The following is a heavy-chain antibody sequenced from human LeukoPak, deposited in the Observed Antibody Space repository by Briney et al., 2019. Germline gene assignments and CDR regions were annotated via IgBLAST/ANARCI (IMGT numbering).Heavy chain of an antibody. CDR1: GYTFTSYY. CDR3: ARGRQPNSYYDYVWGSYPWDC. J-gene: IGHJ4*02. Sequence: ASVKVSCKASGYTFTSYYMHWVRQAPGQGLEWMGIINPSGGSTSYAQKFQGRVTMTRDTSTSTVYMELSSLRSDDTAVYYCARGRQPNSYYDYVWGSYPWDCWGQGTLVTVSS. D-gene: IGHD3-16*02. CDR2: INPSGGST. V-gene: IGHV1-46*01.